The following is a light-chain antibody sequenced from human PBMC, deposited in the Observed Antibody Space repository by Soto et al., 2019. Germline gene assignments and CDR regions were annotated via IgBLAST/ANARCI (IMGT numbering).Light chain of an antibody. CDR3: AAWDDSISGQV. J-gene: IGLJ2*01. CDR2: SND. CDR1: SSNIGTNY. Sequence: QSVLTQSPSASGTPGQRVTISCSGTSSNIGTNYVYWYQQLPGTAPKILIYSNDKRPSGVPDRFSGSKSGTSASLAISGLGSEDEADYYCAAWDDSISGQVFGGGTKVTVL. V-gene: IGLV1-47*01.